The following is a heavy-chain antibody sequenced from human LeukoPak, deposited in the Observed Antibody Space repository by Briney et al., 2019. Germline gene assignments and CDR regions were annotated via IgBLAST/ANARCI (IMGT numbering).Heavy chain of an antibody. CDR1: GGTFSSYA. CDR3: ARGGPTAMHFDY. Sequence: SVKVSCKASGGTFSSYAISWVRQAPGQGLEWMGGIIPIFGTANYAQKFQGRVTITADESTSTAYMELSSLRSEDTAVYYCARGGPTAMHFDYWGQGTLVTVSS. D-gene: IGHD5-18*01. V-gene: IGHV1-69*13. CDR2: IIPIFGTA. J-gene: IGHJ4*02.